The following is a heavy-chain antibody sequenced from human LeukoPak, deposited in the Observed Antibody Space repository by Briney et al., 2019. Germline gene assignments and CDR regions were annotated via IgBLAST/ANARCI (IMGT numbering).Heavy chain of an antibody. V-gene: IGHV3-11*04. CDR3: ARVYRRYFDY. CDR1: GFTFSDHY. J-gene: IGHJ4*02. D-gene: IGHD1-14*01. Sequence: GGSLRLSCAASGFTFSDHYLDWIRQAPGKGLEWVSYISSSGSTIYYADAVKGRFTISRDNAKNSLYLQMNSLRAEDTAVYYCARVYRRYFDYWGQGTLVTVSS. CDR2: ISSSGSTI.